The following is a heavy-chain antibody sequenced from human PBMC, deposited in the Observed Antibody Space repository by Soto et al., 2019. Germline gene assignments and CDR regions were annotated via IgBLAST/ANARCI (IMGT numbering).Heavy chain of an antibody. V-gene: IGHV1-2*02. D-gene: IGHD6-6*01. CDR3: ARYKTSSSDDMGFDY. J-gene: IGHJ4*02. CDR1: GYTFTGYY. CDR2: INPNSGGT. Sequence: ASVKVSCKASGYTFTGYYMHWVRQAPGQGLEWMGWINPNSGGTNYAQKFQGRVTMTRDTSISTAYMELSRLRSDDTAVYYCARYKTSSSDDMGFDYWGQGTPVTVSS.